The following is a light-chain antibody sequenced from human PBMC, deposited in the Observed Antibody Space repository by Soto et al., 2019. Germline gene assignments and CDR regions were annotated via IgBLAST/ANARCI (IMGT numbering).Light chain of an antibody. CDR1: QDIRNF. J-gene: IGKJ3*01. Sequence: DIQMTQSPTSLSASVGDRVTITCRASQDIRNFVAWYQQQPGKAPKLLIYAASTLQSGVPSRFSGSGAGTDLPLTINSLQPEDFAAYSCHKYNSFPVFGPETNVYI. V-gene: IGKV1-27*01. CDR2: AAS. CDR3: HKYNSFPV.